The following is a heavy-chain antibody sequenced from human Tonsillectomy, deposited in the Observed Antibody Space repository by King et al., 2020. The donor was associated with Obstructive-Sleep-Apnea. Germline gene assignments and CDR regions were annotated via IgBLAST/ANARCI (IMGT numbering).Heavy chain of an antibody. Sequence: VQLVESGGGMVQPGGSLRLSCAASGFSFSTYSMNWVRQAPGKGLEWVSYISSSGSTIHYADSVKGRFTISRDNAKNSLYLQMNSLRAEDTAVYYCAALGAIVNRDAFDIWGQGTMVTVSS. CDR1: GFSFSTYS. D-gene: IGHD1-26*01. V-gene: IGHV3-48*04. CDR2: ISSSGSTI. J-gene: IGHJ3*02. CDR3: AALGAIVNRDAFDI.